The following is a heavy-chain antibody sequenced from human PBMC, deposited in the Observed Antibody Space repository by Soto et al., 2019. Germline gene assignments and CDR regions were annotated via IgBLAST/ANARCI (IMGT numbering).Heavy chain of an antibody. D-gene: IGHD6-19*01. V-gene: IGHV5-51*01. CDR1: GYSFTSYW. Sequence: GESLKISCKGSGYSFTSYWIGWARQMPGKGLEWMGIIYPGDSDTRYSPSFQGQVTISADKSIGTAYLQWSSLKASDTAMYYCARATGIAVAGDYYYYGMDVWGQGTTVTVSS. J-gene: IGHJ6*02. CDR2: IYPGDSDT. CDR3: ARATGIAVAGDYYYYGMDV.